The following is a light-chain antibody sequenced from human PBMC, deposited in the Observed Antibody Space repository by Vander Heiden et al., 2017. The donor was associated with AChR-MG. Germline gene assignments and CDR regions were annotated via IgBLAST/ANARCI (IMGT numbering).Light chain of an antibody. V-gene: IGKV1-5*03. Sequence: DIQMTQSPSTLSASVGDIVTITCRTSQSVSVWLSWYQQKLGEAPKLLIYKASFIETGVPSRFSGGGSGTEVTLTIISLQPDDFATYYYQQYNSYSHHTFGQGTKLEIK. CDR2: KAS. J-gene: IGKJ2*01. CDR3: QQYNSYSHHT. CDR1: QSVSVW.